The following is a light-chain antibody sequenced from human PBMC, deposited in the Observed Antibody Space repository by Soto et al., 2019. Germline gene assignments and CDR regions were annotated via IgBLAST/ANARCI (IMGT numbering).Light chain of an antibody. CDR1: QSVTSNY. CDR3: HQYGISPGT. Sequence: EVVVTQSPSTLSSSPVERVTLSSSTSQSVTSNYLAWYQQKPGQSPRLLIFGASIRDTGLPDRFSGGGSGRDFTLTISRLEPEDSAVYYCHQYGISPGTFGQGTKVDIK. CDR2: GAS. V-gene: IGKV3-20*01. J-gene: IGKJ1*01.